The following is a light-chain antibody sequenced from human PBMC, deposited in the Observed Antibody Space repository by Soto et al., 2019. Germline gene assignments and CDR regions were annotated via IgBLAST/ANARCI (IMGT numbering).Light chain of an antibody. CDR2: QAS. Sequence: DIQMTQSPSPLSASIGDRVTITCRASQNISSWLSWYQQKPGKAPNLLIYQASIFESGVPSRFSGSGSGTEFSLTIGSLQPDDFATFYCQQYNLKSLSVGGVTKVEIK. CDR1: QNISSW. CDR3: QQYNLKSLS. J-gene: IGKJ4*01. V-gene: IGKV1-5*03.